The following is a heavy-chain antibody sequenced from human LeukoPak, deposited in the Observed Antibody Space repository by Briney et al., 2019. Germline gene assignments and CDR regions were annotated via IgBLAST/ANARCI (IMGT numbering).Heavy chain of an antibody. CDR2: SYIRRSDDTT. CDR1: LIAHRNSL. CDR3: TPSSSGSCPF. Sequence: GGSLRLSLASSLIAHRNSLMTWFRQPAGKGVEEVGRSYIRRSDDTTDYGAPVKGRFTMSRDDSKNTLYPQMNSMKTEDTAVYYCTPSSSGSCPFWGQRTLVTVSS. J-gene: IGHJ4*02. V-gene: IGHV3-15*01. D-gene: IGHD6-19*01.